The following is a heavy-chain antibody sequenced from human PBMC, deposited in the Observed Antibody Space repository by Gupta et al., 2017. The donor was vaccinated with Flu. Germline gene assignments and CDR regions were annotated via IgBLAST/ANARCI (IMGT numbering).Heavy chain of an antibody. CDR2: IYTSGST. CDR1: GRSISSGSYY. CDR3: ARGDYDFWSGYSRYDAFDI. Sequence: QVQLQESCPGLVKPSQTLSLTCTVSGRSISSGSYYWCWIRQSAGKGLEWIGRIYTSGSTNYNPSLKSRVTISVDTSKNQFYLKLSSVTAADTAVYYCARGDYDFWSGYSRYDAFDIWGQGTMVTVSS. D-gene: IGHD3-3*01. J-gene: IGHJ3*02. V-gene: IGHV4-61*02.